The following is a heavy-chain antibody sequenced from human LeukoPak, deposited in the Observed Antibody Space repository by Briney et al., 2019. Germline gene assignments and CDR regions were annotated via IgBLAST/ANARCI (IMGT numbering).Heavy chain of an antibody. CDR1: GGSFSGYY. D-gene: IGHD6-13*01. CDR3: ARARNAEQL. V-gene: IGHV4-34*01. Sequence: PSETLSLTCAVYGGSFSGYYWSWIRQPPGKGLEWIGEINHSGSTNYNPSLKSRVTISVVTSKNQFSLKLSSVTAADTAVYYCARARNAEQLWGQGTLVTVSS. J-gene: IGHJ4*02. CDR2: INHSGST.